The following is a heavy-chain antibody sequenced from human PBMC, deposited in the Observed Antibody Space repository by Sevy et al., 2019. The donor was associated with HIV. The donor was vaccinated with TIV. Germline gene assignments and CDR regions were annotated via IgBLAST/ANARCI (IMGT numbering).Heavy chain of an antibody. CDR3: ARDPAAGDI. D-gene: IGHD6-25*01. CDR1: GFTFSSYW. V-gene: IGHV3-7*01. J-gene: IGHJ3*02. CDR2: IKDDGSEE. Sequence: GGSLRLSCVASGFTFSSYWMSWVRQAPGMGLEWVANIKDDGSEEYYVDSVKGRFTISRDNAKKSLYLQMSSLRAEDTAVYYCARDPAAGDIWGHGTLVTVSS.